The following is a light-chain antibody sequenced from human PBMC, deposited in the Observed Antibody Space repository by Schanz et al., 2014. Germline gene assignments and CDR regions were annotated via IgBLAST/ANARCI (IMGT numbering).Light chain of an antibody. J-gene: IGLJ3*02. V-gene: IGLV2-11*01. CDR2: EVT. Sequence: QSALTQPRSVSGSPGQSVTISCTGTSSDVGGYNYVSWYQQHPGKAPKLMIYEVTKRPSGVPDRFSGSKSGNTASLTVSGLQAEDEADYYCCSYAGSTNLRFGGGTKLTVL. CDR1: SSDVGGYNY. CDR3: CSYAGSTNLR.